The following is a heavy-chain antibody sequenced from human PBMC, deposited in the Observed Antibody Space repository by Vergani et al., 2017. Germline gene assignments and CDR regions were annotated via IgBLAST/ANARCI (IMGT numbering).Heavy chain of an antibody. V-gene: IGHV1-18*01. CDR1: GYTFTSYG. Sequence: QVQLVQSGAEVKKPGASVKVSCKASGYTFTSYGISWVRQAPGQGLEWMGWVSAYNGNTNYAQKLQGRVTMTTDTSTSAAYMELRSLRSDDTAVYYCARDLRRITGTNWFDPWGQGTLVTVSS. CDR3: ARDLRRITGTNWFDP. J-gene: IGHJ5*02. D-gene: IGHD1-7*01. CDR2: VSAYNGNT.